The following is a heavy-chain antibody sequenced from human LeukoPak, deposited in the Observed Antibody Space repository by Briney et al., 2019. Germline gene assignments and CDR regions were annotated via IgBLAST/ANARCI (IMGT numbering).Heavy chain of an antibody. J-gene: IGHJ6*03. V-gene: IGHV3-53*01. Sequence: GGSLRLSCAASGFTVSSNYMSWVRQAPGKGLEWGSGIYNGGSKYYADSVKGRFTISRDNSKNTLYLQMNSLRAEDTAVYYCARVPTAQSRYYYMDVWGKGTTVTVSS. D-gene: IGHD4-11*01. CDR3: ARVPTAQSRYYYMDV. CDR2: IYNGGSK. CDR1: GFTVSSNY.